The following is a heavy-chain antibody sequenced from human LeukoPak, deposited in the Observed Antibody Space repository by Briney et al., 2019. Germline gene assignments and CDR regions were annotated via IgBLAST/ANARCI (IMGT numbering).Heavy chain of an antibody. CDR2: IIPVLNIT. Sequence: SVKVSCKTSGGXFSSSAITWVRQAPGQGLEWMGRIIPVLNITTYAQKFQGSVTITADTSTSTVYMELSSLRSEETAVYYCARDQGLTAPPPYGLDVWGQGTTVIVSS. D-gene: IGHD5-18*01. CDR1: GGXFSSSA. J-gene: IGHJ6*02. CDR3: ARDQGLTAPPPYGLDV. V-gene: IGHV1-69*04.